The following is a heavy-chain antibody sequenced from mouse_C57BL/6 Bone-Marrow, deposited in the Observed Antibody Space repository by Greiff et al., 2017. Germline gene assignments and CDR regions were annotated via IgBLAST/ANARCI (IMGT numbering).Heavy chain of an antibody. J-gene: IGHJ2*01. CDR1: GFSLTSYG. CDR3: AKNGRLRFDY. CDR2: IWSGGST. Sequence: QVQLQQSGPGLVQPSQSLSITCTVSGFSLTSYGVHWVRQSPGKGLEWLGVIWSGGSTDYNAAFISRLSISKDNSKSQVFSKMNSLQADDTAIYYCAKNGRLRFDYWGQGTTLTVSS. V-gene: IGHV2-2*01. D-gene: IGHD2-4*01.